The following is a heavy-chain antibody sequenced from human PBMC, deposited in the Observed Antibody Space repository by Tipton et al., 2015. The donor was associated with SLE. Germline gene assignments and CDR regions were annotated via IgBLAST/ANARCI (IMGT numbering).Heavy chain of an antibody. CDR3: ARESAPLYNFWYFDL. CDR2: THTSGST. V-gene: IGHV4-4*08. CDR1: GGSISSYY. J-gene: IGHJ2*01. Sequence: TLSLTCKVSGGSISSYYWSWIRQTSGKRLEWIGYTHTSGSTDYNPSLKSRVTISVDTSKNQFSLKLTSVTAADTGVYCCARESAPLYNFWYFDLWGRGTLVTVSS. D-gene: IGHD1-1*01.